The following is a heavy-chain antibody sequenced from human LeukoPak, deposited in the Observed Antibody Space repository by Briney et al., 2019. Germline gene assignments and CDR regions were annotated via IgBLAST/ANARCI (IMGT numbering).Heavy chain of an antibody. CDR2: IWYDGSNK. CDR1: GFSFTTYA. CDR3: ARDGTGSNSGWYIH. V-gene: IGHV3-33*08. D-gene: IGHD6-19*01. J-gene: IGHJ4*02. Sequence: GGSLRLSCAASGFSFTTYAMKWVRQAPGKGLEWVAVIWYDGSNKYYADSVKGRFTISRDNSKNTLYLQMNSLRAEDTAVYYCARDGTGSNSGWYIHWGQGALVTVSS.